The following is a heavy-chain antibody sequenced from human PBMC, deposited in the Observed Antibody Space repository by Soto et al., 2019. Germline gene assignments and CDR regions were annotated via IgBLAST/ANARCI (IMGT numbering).Heavy chain of an antibody. V-gene: IGHV4-39*01. CDR2: IYYSGST. CDR1: GGSISSSSYY. CDR3: ARKRRERYSNYMDRSSVRKMRRTYYYYYYMDV. Sequence: SETLSLTCTVSGGSISSSSYYWGWIRQPPGKGLEWIGSIYYSGSTYYNPSLKSRVTISVDTSKNQFSLKLSSVTAADTAVYYCARKRRERYSNYMDRSSVRKMRRTYYYYYYMDVWGKGTTVTVSS. J-gene: IGHJ6*03. D-gene: IGHD4-4*01.